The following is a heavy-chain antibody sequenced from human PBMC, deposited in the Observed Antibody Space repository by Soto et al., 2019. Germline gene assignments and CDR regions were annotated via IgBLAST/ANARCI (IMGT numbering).Heavy chain of an antibody. Sequence: PSETLSLTCTVSGGSISSGSYYWGWVRQPPGKGLEWIGSIYFGGSAYYNPSLKSRVTISVDTSKNQFSLNLDSVTAADTAVYYGARHLNAVLLDYWGQGTLVTVSS. CDR1: GGSISSGSYY. J-gene: IGHJ4*02. CDR2: IYFGGSA. CDR3: ARHLNAVLLDY. V-gene: IGHV4-39*01. D-gene: IGHD6-19*01.